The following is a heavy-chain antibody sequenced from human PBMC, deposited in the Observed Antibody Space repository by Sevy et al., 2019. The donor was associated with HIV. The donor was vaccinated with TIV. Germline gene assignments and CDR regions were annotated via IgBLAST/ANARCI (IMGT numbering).Heavy chain of an antibody. V-gene: IGHV1-69*06. D-gene: IGHD3-22*01. CDR1: GGTFSSYA. Sequence: ASVKVSCKASGGTFSSYAISWVRQAPGQGLEWMGGIIPIFGTPNYAQKFQGRVTITADKSTSTAYMELSSLRSEDTAVYYCARDTYYYDSSGYRPDYYYYMDVWGKGTTVTVSS. CDR2: IIPIFGTP. CDR3: ARDTYYYDSSGYRPDYYYYMDV. J-gene: IGHJ6*03.